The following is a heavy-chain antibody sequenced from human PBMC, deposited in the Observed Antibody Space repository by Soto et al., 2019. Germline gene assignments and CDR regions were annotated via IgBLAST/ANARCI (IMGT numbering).Heavy chain of an antibody. CDR2: ISYDGSNK. Sequence: GGSLRLSCAASGFTFSSYAMHWVRQAPGKGLEWVAVISYDGSNKYYADSVKGRYTISRDNSKNTLYLQMNSLRAEDPAVYYCARAHYYGSGSYYTGKDYWGKGTLVTVS. D-gene: IGHD3-10*01. J-gene: IGHJ4*02. V-gene: IGHV3-30-3*01. CDR3: ARAHYYGSGSYYTGKDY. CDR1: GFTFSSYA.